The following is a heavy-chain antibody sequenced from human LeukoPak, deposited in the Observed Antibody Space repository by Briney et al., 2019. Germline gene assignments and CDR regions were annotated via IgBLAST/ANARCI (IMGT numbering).Heavy chain of an antibody. CDR1: GGSISSYY. V-gene: IGHV4-59*12. J-gene: IGHJ4*02. CDR2: IYYSGST. Sequence: SSETLSLTCTVSGGSISSYYWSWIRQPPGKGLEWIGYIYYSGSTNYNPSLKSRVTISVDTSKNQFSLKLSSVTAADTAVYYCASGLPYSSGWFDYWGQGTLVTVSS. D-gene: IGHD6-19*01. CDR3: ASGLPYSSGWFDY.